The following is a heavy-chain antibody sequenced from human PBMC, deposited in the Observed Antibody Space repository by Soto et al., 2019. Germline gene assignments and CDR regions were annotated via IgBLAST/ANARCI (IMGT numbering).Heavy chain of an antibody. CDR1: GYTFSNDA. V-gene: IGHV1-18*01. J-gene: IGHJ4*02. Sequence: QVPLVQSGAEVKKPGASVKVSCKASGYTFSNDAITWVRQAPEQGLEWMGWVSAYNGNTNYAPKFKGRVTMTTDTSTSTAYLEIRSLRYDDTAGYFCARATRYYWNYMMYWGQGTLVTVSS. CDR3: ARATRYYWNYMMY. D-gene: IGHD1-7*01. CDR2: VSAYNGNT.